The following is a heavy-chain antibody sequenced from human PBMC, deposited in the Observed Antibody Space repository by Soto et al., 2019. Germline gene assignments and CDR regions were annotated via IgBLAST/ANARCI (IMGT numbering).Heavy chain of an antibody. Sequence: SETLSLTCAVYGGSFSGYYWSWIRQPPGKGLEWIGEINHSGSTNYNPSLKSRVTISVDTSKNQFSLKLSSVTAADTAVYYCARGALLWFGELSLYYYYGMDAWGQGTTVTVSS. D-gene: IGHD3-10*01. CDR1: GGSFSGYY. CDR2: INHSGST. V-gene: IGHV4-34*01. J-gene: IGHJ6*02. CDR3: ARGALLWFGELSLYYYYGMDA.